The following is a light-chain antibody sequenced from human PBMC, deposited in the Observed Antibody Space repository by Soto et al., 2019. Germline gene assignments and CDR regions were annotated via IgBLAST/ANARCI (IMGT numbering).Light chain of an antibody. CDR2: GAS. J-gene: IGKJ5*01. Sequence: EIVLTQSPGTLSLSPGERATLSCRASRSFASSYLAWYQQRPGQAPRLLMYGASNRATGIPDRFSGSGSGTDFTLTISRLEPEDFAVYFCQQYGSSPITLGQGTRLEI. CDR1: RSFASSY. V-gene: IGKV3-20*01. CDR3: QQYGSSPIT.